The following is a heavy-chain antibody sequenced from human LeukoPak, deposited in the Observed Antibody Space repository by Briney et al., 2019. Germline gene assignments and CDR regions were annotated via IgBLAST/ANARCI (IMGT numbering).Heavy chain of an antibody. CDR3: TRDFIEMATIYDY. J-gene: IGHJ4*02. CDR1: GFTFGNYP. V-gene: IGHV3-49*04. D-gene: IGHD5-24*01. CDR2: IRSKAYGGTT. Sequence: GGSLRLSCTASGFTFGNYPMSWVRQAPGKGLEWVGFIRSKAYGGTTEYAASVKGRFTISRDDSKSIAYLQMNSLKTEDTAVYYCTRDFIEMATIYDYWGQGTLVTVSS.